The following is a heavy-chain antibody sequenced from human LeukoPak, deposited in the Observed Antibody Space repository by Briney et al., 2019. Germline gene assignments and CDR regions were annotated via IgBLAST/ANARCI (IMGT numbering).Heavy chain of an antibody. CDR1: GDSVSSNSAA. D-gene: IGHD3-10*01. Sequence: SQTLSLTCAISGDSVSSNSAAWNWIRQSPSRGLEWLGRTYYRSKWYNDYAVSVKSRITINPDTSKNQFSLQLNSVTAADTAVYYCARWGEHSALRVLAFDVWGQGTMVTVSS. CDR3: ARWGEHSALRVLAFDV. CDR2: TYYRSKWYN. V-gene: IGHV6-1*01. J-gene: IGHJ3*01.